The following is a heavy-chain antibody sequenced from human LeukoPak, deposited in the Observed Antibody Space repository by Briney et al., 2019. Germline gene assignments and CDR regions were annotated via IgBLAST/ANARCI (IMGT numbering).Heavy chain of an antibody. V-gene: IGHV4-4*08. D-gene: IGHD2-2*01. CDR3: ARDIVVVPAAIGYYYGMDV. CDR1: GGSISSYY. Sequence: SETLSLTCTVSGGSISSYYWSWIRQPPGKGLEWIGYIYYSGSTNYNPSLKSRVTISVDTSKNQFSLKLSSVTAADTAVYYCARDIVVVPAAIGYYYGMDVWGQGTTVTVSS. J-gene: IGHJ6*02. CDR2: IYYSGST.